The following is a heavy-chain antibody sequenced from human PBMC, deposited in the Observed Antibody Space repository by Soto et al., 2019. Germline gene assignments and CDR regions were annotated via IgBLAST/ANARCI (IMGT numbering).Heavy chain of an antibody. D-gene: IGHD3-22*01. CDR3: ARDGRYYYDSSGYYPQDAFDI. J-gene: IGHJ3*02. CDR1: GYTFTSYG. CDR2: ISAYNGNT. Sequence: GASVKVSCEASGYTFTSYGISWVRQAPGQGLEWMGWISAYNGNTNYAQKLQGRVTMTTDTSTSTAYMELRSLRSDDTAVYYCARDGRYYYDSSGYYPQDAFDIWGQGTMVTVSS. V-gene: IGHV1-18*01.